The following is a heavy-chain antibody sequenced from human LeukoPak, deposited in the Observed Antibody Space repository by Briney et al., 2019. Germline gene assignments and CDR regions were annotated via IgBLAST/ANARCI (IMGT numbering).Heavy chain of an antibody. CDR2: VYSGGST. D-gene: IGHD2-8*01. J-gene: IGHJ4*02. CDR1: GFIVTNNY. Sequence: GGSLRLSCTASGFIVTNNYINWVRQAPGKGLEWVSLVYSGGSTYYADSVKGRFTISRDNSKNMVYLQMNSLRAEDTAMYYCASAPPAVLIDTYGGGKEPLVPVSS. V-gene: IGHV3-66*01. CDR3: ASAPPAVLIDTYG.